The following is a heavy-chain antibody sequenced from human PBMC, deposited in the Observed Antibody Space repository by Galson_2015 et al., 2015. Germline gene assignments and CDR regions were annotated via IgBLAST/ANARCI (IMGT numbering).Heavy chain of an antibody. CDR2: IYSGGST. V-gene: IGHV3-53*01. Sequence: SLRLSCAASGFTVSSNYMSWVRQAPGKGLEWVSVIYSGGSTYYADSVKGRVTISRDNSKNTLYLQMNSLRAEDTAVYYWAGTSRSDDYDSSAVKGMDAFDIWGQGTM. D-gene: IGHD3-22*01. CDR1: GFTVSSNY. CDR3: AGTSRSDDYDSSAVKGMDAFDI. J-gene: IGHJ3*02.